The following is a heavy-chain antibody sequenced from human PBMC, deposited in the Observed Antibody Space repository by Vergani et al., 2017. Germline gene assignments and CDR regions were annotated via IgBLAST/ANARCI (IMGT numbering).Heavy chain of an antibody. CDR1: GFTFSSYG. CDR2: IWYDGSNK. CDR3: ARCPFGTAMGADSYCMDI. V-gene: IGHV3-33*01. J-gene: IGHJ6*03. D-gene: IGHD5-18*01. Sequence: QVQLVESGGGVVQPGRSLRLSCAASGFTFSSYGMHWVRQAPGKGLEWVAVIWYDGSNKYYADSVKGRFTISRDNSKNTLYLQMNSLRAEDTAVYYCARCPFGTAMGADSYCMDIWSKGTTVTVSS.